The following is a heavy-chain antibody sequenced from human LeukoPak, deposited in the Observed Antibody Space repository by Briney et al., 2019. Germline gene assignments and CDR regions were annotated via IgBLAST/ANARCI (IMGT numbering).Heavy chain of an antibody. CDR2: INPSGGST. D-gene: IGHD6-6*01. Sequence: GASVKVSCKASGYAFTSYYMHWVRQAPGQGLEWMGIINPSGGSTSYAQKFQGRVTMTRDTSTSTVYMELSSLRSEDTAVYYCARDRGKSSIAARPQYYFDYWGQGTLVTVSS. V-gene: IGHV1-46*03. CDR3: ARDRGKSSIAARPQYYFDY. CDR1: GYAFTSYY. J-gene: IGHJ4*02.